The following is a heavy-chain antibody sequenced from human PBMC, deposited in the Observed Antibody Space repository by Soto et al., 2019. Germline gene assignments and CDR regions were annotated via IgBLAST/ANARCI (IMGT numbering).Heavy chain of an antibody. D-gene: IGHD3-3*01. CDR1: GYTFTSYD. J-gene: IGHJ6*03. Sequence: ASVKVSCKASGYTFTSYDINWVRQATGQGLEWMGWMNPNSGNTGYAQKFQGRVTMTRNTSISTAYMELSSLRSEDTAVYYCAGGYYDFWCGYCAYSSYSYMXVCSKGTTVTVS. CDR3: AGGYYDFWCGYCAYSSYSYMXV. CDR2: MNPNSGNT. V-gene: IGHV1-8*01.